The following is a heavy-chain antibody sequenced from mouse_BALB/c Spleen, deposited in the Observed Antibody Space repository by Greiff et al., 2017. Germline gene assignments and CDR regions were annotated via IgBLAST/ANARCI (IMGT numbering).Heavy chain of an antibody. CDR2: ISSGSSTI. D-gene: IGHD2-10*02. CDR3: ARESIPTGFAY. J-gene: IGHJ3*01. Sequence: EVTLVESGGGLVQPGGSRKLSCAASGFTFSSFGMHWVRQAPEKGLEWVAYISSGSSTIYYADTVKGRFTISRDNPKNTLFLQMTSLRYEDTAMYYCARESIPTGFAYWGQGTLVTVSA. V-gene: IGHV5-17*02. CDR1: GFTFSSFG.